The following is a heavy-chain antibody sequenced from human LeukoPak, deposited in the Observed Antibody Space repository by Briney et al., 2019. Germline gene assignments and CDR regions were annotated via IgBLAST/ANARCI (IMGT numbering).Heavy chain of an antibody. CDR3: ARDSGTTGEVKFVP. D-gene: IGHD1-7*01. J-gene: IGHJ5*02. CDR1: GGSISSYY. Sequence: NPSETLSLTCTVSGGSISSYYWSWIRQPPGKGLEWIGYIYYSGSTNYNPSLKSRVTISLDTSKNQISLRLTSMTAADTAVYYCARDSGTTGEVKFVPWGQGTLVTVSS. CDR2: IYYSGST. V-gene: IGHV4-59*12.